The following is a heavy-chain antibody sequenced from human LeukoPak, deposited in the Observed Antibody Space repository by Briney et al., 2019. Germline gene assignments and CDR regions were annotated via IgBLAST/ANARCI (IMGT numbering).Heavy chain of an antibody. CDR1: GFTFSDYS. V-gene: IGHV3-21*01. J-gene: IGHJ6*02. Sequence: GGSLRLSCAASGFTFSDYSMSWVRQAPGKGLEWVSSISSSSDYIYYADSVKGRFTISRDNARNSLYLQMNSLRAEDTAVYYCARSRSVSNYKGMDVWGQGTTVTVPS. CDR3: ARSRSVSNYKGMDV. CDR2: ISSSSDYI. D-gene: IGHD5/OR15-5a*01.